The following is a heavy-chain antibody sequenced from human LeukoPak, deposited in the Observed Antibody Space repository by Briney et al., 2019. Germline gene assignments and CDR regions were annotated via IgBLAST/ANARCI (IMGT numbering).Heavy chain of an antibody. Sequence: SETLSLTCTVSGGSISSYYWSWIRQPPGKGLEWIGYIYYSGSTNYNPSLKSRVTISVDTSKNQFSLKLSSVTAADTAVYYCASLGDDFDSDYWGQGTLVTVSS. CDR1: GGSISSYY. CDR2: IYYSGST. CDR3: ASLGDDFDSDY. J-gene: IGHJ4*02. V-gene: IGHV4-59*01. D-gene: IGHD3-9*01.